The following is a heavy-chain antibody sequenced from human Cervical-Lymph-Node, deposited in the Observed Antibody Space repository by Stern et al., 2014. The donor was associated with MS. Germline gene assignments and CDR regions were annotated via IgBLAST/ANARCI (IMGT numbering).Heavy chain of an antibody. CDR3: ALSSETSDRWYSLGYDL. D-gene: IGHD6-13*01. CDR1: GGTFSKFP. CDR2: LFPVFGTP. V-gene: IGHV1-69*01. Sequence: VPLGESGAEVTKPGSSGRVSCKASGGTFSKFPSSWVRQAPGQGLACMGGLFPVFGTPTYAQEFRGRVTITADVSTSTVYMELSSLRSDDTAVYYCALSSETSDRWYSLGYDLWGQGTLVTVSS. J-gene: IGHJ5*02.